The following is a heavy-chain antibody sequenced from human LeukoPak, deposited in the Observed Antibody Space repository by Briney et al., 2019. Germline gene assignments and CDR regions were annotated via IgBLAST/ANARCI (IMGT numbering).Heavy chain of an antibody. J-gene: IGHJ6*02. CDR2: INPNSGGT. CDR3: ARLPYCSSTSCYLAPDDYYYYGMVV. CDR1: GYTFTGYY. V-gene: IGHV1-2*02. D-gene: IGHD2-2*01. Sequence: VASVKVSCKASGYTFTGYYMHWVRQAPGQGLEWMGWINPNSGGTNCAQKFQGRVTMTRDTSISTAYMELSRLRSDDTAVYYCARLPYCSSTSCYLAPDDYYYYGMVVWGQGTTVTVSS.